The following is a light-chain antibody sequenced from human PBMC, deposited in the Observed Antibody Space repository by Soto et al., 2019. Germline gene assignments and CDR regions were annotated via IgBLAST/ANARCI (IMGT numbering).Light chain of an antibody. Sequence: EIVLTQSPATLSLSPGERLTLSCRASQSVSSNNLAWYQQKPGQAPRLLIYGASFRATGIPDRFSGSGSGTDFTLTISRLEPEDFAVYYCQQFGGSSRTFGQGTKVDIK. CDR2: GAS. CDR1: QSVSSNN. CDR3: QQFGGSSRT. J-gene: IGKJ1*01. V-gene: IGKV3-20*01.